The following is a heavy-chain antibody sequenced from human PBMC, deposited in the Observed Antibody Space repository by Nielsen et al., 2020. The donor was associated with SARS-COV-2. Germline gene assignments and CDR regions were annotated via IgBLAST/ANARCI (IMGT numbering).Heavy chain of an antibody. CDR3: ARVGTEWFGDLLGFDY. D-gene: IGHD3-10*01. CDR1: GFTFSSYA. V-gene: IGHV3-30-3*01. J-gene: IGHJ4*02. CDR2: ISYDGSNK. Sequence: GGSLRLSCVASGFTFSSYAMHWVRQAPGKGLEWVAVISYDGSNKYYADSVKGRFTISRDNSKNSLYLQMNSLRAEDTAVYYCARVGTEWFGDLLGFDYWGQGTLVTVSS.